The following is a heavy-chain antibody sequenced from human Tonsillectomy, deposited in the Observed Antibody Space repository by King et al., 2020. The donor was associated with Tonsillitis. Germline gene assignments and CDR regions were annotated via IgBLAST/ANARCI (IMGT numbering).Heavy chain of an antibody. V-gene: IGHV3-21*01. CDR3: AREKLPVRETTESSDY. D-gene: IGHD1-1*01. CDR1: GFTFSIYS. J-gene: IGHJ4*02. Sequence: QLVQSGGGLVKPGGSLRLSCAASGFTFSIYSMNWVRQAPGKGLEWVASISSTGAYIYYTDSVKGRFTTSRDNAKNSLYLQMNSLRAEDTAVYYCAREKLPVRETTESSDYWGQGTLVTVSS. CDR2: ISSTGAYI.